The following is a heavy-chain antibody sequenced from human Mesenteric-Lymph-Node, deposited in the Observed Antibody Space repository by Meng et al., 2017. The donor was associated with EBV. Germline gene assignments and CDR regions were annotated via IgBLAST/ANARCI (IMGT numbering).Heavy chain of an antibody. Sequence: QVQLVEPGAEGKKPGASGKVPFKAAGYAFNNFDIIWVRQATGQGLEWMGWMNPNNGNTGYAQKFQGRVTMTRNSAISTAYMELSSLTSEDTALYYCARDRGYSSSCDHWGQGTLVTVSS. CDR2: MNPNNGNT. CDR1: GYAFNNFD. J-gene: IGHJ4*02. CDR3: ARDRGYSSSCDH. V-gene: IGHV1-8*01. D-gene: IGHD2-2*01.